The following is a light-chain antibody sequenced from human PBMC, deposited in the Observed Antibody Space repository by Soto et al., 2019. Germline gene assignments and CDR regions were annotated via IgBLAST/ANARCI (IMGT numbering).Light chain of an antibody. CDR1: SSDVGGYNY. CDR2: DVS. V-gene: IGLV2-14*01. CDR3: SSYTSSSTLRV. J-gene: IGLJ2*01. Sequence: QSALTQPASVSGSPGQSITISCTGTSSDVGGYNYVSWYQQHPGKAPKLMIYDVSNRPSGVSNRFSGSKSGKTASLTISGLQAEDEAEYYCSSYTSSSTLRVFGGGTKLTVL.